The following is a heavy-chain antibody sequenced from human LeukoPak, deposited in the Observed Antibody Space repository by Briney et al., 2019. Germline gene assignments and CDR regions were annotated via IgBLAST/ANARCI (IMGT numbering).Heavy chain of an antibody. CDR1: GGSISSSNW. D-gene: IGHD3-22*01. J-gene: IGHJ4*02. CDR2: IYHSGST. Sequence: PSGTLSLSCAVSGGSISSSNWWSWVRQPPGKGLEWIGEIYHSGSTNYNPSLRSRVTISVDKSKNQFSLKLSSVTAADTAVYYCARGSVDSSGYPYYFDYWGQGTLVTVSS. CDR3: ARGSVDSSGYPYYFDY. V-gene: IGHV4-4*02.